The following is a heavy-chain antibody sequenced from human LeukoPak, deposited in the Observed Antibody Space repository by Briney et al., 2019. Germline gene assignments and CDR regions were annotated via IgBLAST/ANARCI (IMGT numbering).Heavy chain of an antibody. CDR2: ISAHNGNT. Sequence: GASVKVSCKASGYTFTSYGISWVRQAPGQGLEWMGWISAHNGNTNYAQKLQGRVTMTTDTSTSTAYMELRSLRSDDTAVYYCARDSGLSGGSWPLDYWGQGTLVTVSS. CDR1: GYTFTSYG. CDR3: ARDSGLSGGSWPLDY. D-gene: IGHD2-15*01. V-gene: IGHV1-18*01. J-gene: IGHJ4*02.